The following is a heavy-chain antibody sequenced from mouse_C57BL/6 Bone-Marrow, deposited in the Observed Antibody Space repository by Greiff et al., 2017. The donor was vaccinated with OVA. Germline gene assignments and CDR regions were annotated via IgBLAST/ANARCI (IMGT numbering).Heavy chain of an antibody. CDR2: ISNLAYST. D-gene: IGHD2-2*01. CDR3: ARRAVTTWAMAY. V-gene: IGHV5-15*01. Sequence: EVQLQESGGGLVQPGGSLKLSCAASGFTFSDYGMAWVRQAPRQGPEWVAFISNLAYSTYYADTVTGRFTISRENATNTLYLEMSSLRSEDTAMYYCARRAVTTWAMAYWGQGTSVTVSS. J-gene: IGHJ4*01. CDR1: GFTFSDYG.